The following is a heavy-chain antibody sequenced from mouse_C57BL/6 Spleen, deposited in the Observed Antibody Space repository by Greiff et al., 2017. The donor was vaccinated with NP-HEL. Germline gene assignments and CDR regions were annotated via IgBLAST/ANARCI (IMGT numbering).Heavy chain of an antibody. V-gene: IGHV1-85*01. CDR1: GYTFTSYD. CDR2: IYPRDGST. CDR3: ARGAYYYGRDYFDY. Sequence: VQVVESGPELVKPGASVKLSCKASGYTFTSYDINWVKQRPGQGLEWIGWIYPRDGSTKYNEKFKGKATLTVDTSSSTAYMELHSLTSEDSAVYFCARGAYYYGRDYFDYWGQGTTLTVSS. D-gene: IGHD1-1*01. J-gene: IGHJ2*01.